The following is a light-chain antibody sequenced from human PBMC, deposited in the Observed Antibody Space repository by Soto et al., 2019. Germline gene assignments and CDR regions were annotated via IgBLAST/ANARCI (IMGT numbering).Light chain of an antibody. CDR2: EGS. CDR3: CSYAGSLWV. J-gene: IGLJ3*02. Sequence: QSALTQPASVSGSPGQSITISCTGTSNDVGSYNLVSWYQQHPGKAPKLMIFEGSKRPSGVSNRFSGSKSGNTASLTISGLQAEDEADYYCCSYAGSLWVFGGGTKVTVL. V-gene: IGLV2-23*01. CDR1: SNDVGSYNL.